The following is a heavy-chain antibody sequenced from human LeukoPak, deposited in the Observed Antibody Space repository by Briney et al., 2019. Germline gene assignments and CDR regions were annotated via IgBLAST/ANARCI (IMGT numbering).Heavy chain of an antibody. J-gene: IGHJ3*02. V-gene: IGHV3-53*01. Sequence: GGSLRLSCAASGNYWMHWVRQAPGKGLEWVSVIYSGGSTYYADSVKGRFTISRDNSKNTLYLQMNSLRAEDTAVYYCARDPPAYCGGDCVAFDIWGQGTMVTVSS. D-gene: IGHD2-21*02. CDR2: IYSGGST. CDR1: GNYW. CDR3: ARDPPAYCGGDCVAFDI.